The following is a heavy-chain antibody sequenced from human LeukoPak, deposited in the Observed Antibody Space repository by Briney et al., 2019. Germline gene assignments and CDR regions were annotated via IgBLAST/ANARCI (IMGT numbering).Heavy chain of an antibody. CDR3: ARVPAAQPPDCWFDP. V-gene: IGHV1-24*01. CDR1: GYTLTELS. J-gene: IGHJ5*02. D-gene: IGHD2-2*01. CDR2: FDPEDGET. Sequence: ASVKVSCKVSGYTLTELSMHWVRQAPGKGLEWMGGFDPEDGETIYAQKFQGRLTMTEDTSTDTAYMELSSLKSDETAVYYCARVPAAQPPDCWFDPWGQGTLVTVSS.